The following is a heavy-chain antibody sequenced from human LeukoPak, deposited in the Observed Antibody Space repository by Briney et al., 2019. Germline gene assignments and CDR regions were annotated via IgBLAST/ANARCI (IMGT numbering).Heavy chain of an antibody. J-gene: IGHJ4*02. D-gene: IGHD1-26*01. Sequence: PSETLSLTCTVSGGSISSSSYYWGWIRQPPGKGLEWIGSIYYSGSTYYNPSLKSRVTISVDTSRNQFSLKLSSVTAADTAVYYCARQGPRGATTFFDYWGQGTLVTVSS. V-gene: IGHV4-39*01. CDR1: GGSISSSSYY. CDR3: ARQGPRGATTFFDY. CDR2: IYYSGST.